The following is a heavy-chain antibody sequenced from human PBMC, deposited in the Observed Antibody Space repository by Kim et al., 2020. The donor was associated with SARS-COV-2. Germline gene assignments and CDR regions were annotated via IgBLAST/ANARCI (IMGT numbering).Heavy chain of an antibody. J-gene: IGHJ6*02. CDR2: ISYDGSNK. Sequence: GGSLRLSCAASGFTFSSYAMHWVRQAPGKGLEWVAVISYDGSNKYYADSVKGRFTISRDNSKNTLYLQMNSLRAEDTAVYYCARDYVLRYFDWLAGVWGQGTTVTVSS. CDR1: GFTFSSYA. D-gene: IGHD3-9*01. CDR3: ARDYVLRYFDWLAGV. V-gene: IGHV3-30*04.